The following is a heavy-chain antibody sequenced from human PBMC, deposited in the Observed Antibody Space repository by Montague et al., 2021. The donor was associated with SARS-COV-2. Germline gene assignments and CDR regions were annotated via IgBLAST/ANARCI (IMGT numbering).Heavy chain of an antibody. CDR1: GFTVSNKY. D-gene: IGHD2-8*01. V-gene: IGHV3-53*01. CDR3: ATSGAPNLGDS. J-gene: IGHJ4*02. Sequence: SLRLSCAASGFTVSNKYMSWVRQAAGKGLDWVSIIYPDGSTYYSDSLKGRFTISRDNSKITLYLQMNDLEPEDTAVYYCATSGAPNLGDSWGQGTLVTVSS. CDR2: IYPDGST.